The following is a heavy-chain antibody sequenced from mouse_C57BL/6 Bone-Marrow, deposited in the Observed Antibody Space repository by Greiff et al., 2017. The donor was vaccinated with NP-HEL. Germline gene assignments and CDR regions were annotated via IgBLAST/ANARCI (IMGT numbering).Heavy chain of an antibody. D-gene: IGHD1-1*01. CDR1: GFNIPDAY. V-gene: IGHV14-4*01. J-gene: IGHJ1*03. CDR2: IDPETGDT. CDR3: THYYGSLYWYVDV. Sequence: EVQLQQSGAELVRPGASVTLSCTASGFNIPDAYMHWVKQRPEPGLEWLGWIDPETGDTEYASKFQGKATITADTSSTTAYLQLSSLTSEDTAVYYCTHYYGSLYWYVDVWGTGTTVTVSA.